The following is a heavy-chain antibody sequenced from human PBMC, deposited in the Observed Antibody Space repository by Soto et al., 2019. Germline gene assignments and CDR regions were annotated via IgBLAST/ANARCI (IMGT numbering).Heavy chain of an antibody. V-gene: IGHV3-33*01. J-gene: IGHJ5*02. D-gene: IGHD6-19*01. CDR3: AREIGWPLSRFDP. CDR1: GFTFRNHG. Sequence: PGGSLRLSCAASGFTFRNHGMHWVRQAPGKGLEWVAVIWYDGSEKYYADSVKGRFTVSRDKSKNTLYLQMNSVRDEDTAVYYCAREIGWPLSRFDPWGQGTLVTVSS. CDR2: IWYDGSEK.